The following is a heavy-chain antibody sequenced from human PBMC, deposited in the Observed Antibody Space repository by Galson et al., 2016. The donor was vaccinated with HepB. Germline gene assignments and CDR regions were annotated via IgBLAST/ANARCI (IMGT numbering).Heavy chain of an antibody. D-gene: IGHD1-26*01. CDR1: GYTFTSYT. V-gene: IGHV1-3*01. CDR3: ARGSKQWGVDY. J-gene: IGHJ4*02. CDR2: INAGNGNT. Sequence: SVKVSCKASGYTFTSYTIHWVRQAPGQRLEWMGWINAGNGNTKYSQKFQGRVTITRDTFASTAYMEQSSLRSEDTAVYYCARGSKQWGVDYWGQGTLVTVSS.